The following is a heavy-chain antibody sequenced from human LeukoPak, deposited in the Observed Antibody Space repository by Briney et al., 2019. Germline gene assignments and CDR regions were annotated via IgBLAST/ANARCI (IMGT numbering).Heavy chain of an antibody. V-gene: IGHV4-39*01. D-gene: IGHD3/OR15-3a*01. CDR1: GGSISSSSYY. CDR3: ARHLRWRTSFSPFDY. Sequence: SETLSLTCTVSGGSISSSSYYWGWIRQPPGKGLEWIGSIYYSGSTYYNPSLKSRVTISVDTSKNQFSLKLSSVTAADTAVYYCARHLRWRTSFSPFDYWGQGTLVTVSS. CDR2: IYYSGST. J-gene: IGHJ4*02.